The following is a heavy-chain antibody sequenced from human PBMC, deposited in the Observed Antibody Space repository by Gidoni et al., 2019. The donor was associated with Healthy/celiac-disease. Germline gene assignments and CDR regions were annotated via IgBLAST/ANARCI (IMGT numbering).Heavy chain of an antibody. CDR1: GGSISSGSYY. D-gene: IGHD3-9*01. Sequence: QVQLQESGPGLVKPSQTLSLTCTVSGGSISSGSYYWSWIRQPAGKGLEWIGRIYTSGSTNYNPSLKSRVTISVDTSKNQFSLKLSSVTAADTAVYYCARDRGTYDILTGYYPYYYYYYGMDVWGQGTTVTVSS. CDR2: IYTSGST. CDR3: ARDRGTYDILTGYYPYYYYYYGMDV. J-gene: IGHJ6*02. V-gene: IGHV4-61*02.